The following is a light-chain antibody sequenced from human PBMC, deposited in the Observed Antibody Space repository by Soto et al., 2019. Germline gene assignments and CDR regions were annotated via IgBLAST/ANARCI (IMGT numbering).Light chain of an antibody. V-gene: IGKV3D-20*02. CDR3: QQRTYSIT. Sequence: DIVLTQSPATLSLSPGDRATLSCRASQSVSSSYLAWYQQKPGQAPRLLIYGASSRATVIPVRFSGSGSGTDFTLTISSLEPEDFAVYYCQQRTYSITFGQGTRLEIK. CDR2: GAS. J-gene: IGKJ5*01. CDR1: QSVSSSY.